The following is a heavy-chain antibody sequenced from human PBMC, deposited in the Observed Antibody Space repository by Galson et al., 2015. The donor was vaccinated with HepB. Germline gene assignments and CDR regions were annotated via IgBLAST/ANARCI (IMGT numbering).Heavy chain of an antibody. J-gene: IGHJ4*02. D-gene: IGHD3-16*02. CDR1: GGTFSSYA. Sequence: SVKVSCKASGGTFSSYAISWVRQAPGQGLEWMGRIIPILGIANYAQKFQGRVTITADKSTSTAYMELSSLRSEDTAVYYCARAPVEIDFGGVIVMVQGAGDYWGQGTLVTVSS. CDR2: IIPILGIA. CDR3: ARAPVEIDFGGVIVMVQGAGDY. V-gene: IGHV1-69*04.